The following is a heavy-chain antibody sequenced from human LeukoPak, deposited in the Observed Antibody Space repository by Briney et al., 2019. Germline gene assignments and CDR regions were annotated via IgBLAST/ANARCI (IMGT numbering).Heavy chain of an antibody. J-gene: IGHJ4*02. CDR1: GGSISSYY. CDR3: TRGSYDVLTGYSTLGEY. V-gene: IGHV4-59*08. CDR2: FHYSGST. D-gene: IGHD3-9*01. Sequence: SETLSLTCTVSGGSISSYYWNWIRQPPGEGLEWIGYFHYSGSTNYNPSLKSRLTISLDTSQRQFSLRLSSVTAADTALYYCTRGSYDVLTGYSTLGEYWGQGTLVTVSS.